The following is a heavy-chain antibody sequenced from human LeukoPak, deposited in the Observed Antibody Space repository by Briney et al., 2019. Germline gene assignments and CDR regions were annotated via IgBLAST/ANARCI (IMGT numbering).Heavy chain of an antibody. Sequence: GGSLRLSCAASGFTFDDYAMHWVRQAPGKGLEWVSGISWNSGSIGYADSVKGRFTISRDNAENSLYLQMNSLRAEDTALYYCAKDINPATEYLGVDYWGQGTLVTVSS. V-gene: IGHV3-9*01. CDR2: ISWNSGSI. J-gene: IGHJ4*02. D-gene: IGHD2/OR15-2a*01. CDR3: AKDINPATEYLGVDY. CDR1: GFTFDDYA.